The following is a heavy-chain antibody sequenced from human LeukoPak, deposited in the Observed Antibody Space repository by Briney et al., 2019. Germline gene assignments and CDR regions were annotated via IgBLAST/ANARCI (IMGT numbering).Heavy chain of an antibody. D-gene: IGHD3-3*01. V-gene: IGHV4-39*01. CDR2: IYYSGST. J-gene: IGHJ3*02. Sequence: SETLSLTCTVSGGSISSSSYYWGWIRQPPGKGLEWIGSIYYSGSTYYNPSLKSRVTISVDTSKNQFSLKLSSVTAADTAVYYCARPSITIFGVVINIDAFDIWGQGTMVTVSS. CDR3: ARPSITIFGVVINIDAFDI. CDR1: GGSISSSSYY.